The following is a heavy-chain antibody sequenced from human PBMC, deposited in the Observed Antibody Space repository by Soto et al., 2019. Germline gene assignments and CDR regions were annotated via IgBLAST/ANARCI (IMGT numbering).Heavy chain of an antibody. D-gene: IGHD2-2*02. CDR1: GFTFITYG. Sequence: PGGSLRLSCAASGFTFITYGMHWVRQAPGKGLEWVAVIWYDGSNKYYAESVKGRFTISRDNSKKTLYLQMNSLRAEDTAVYYCARDFGYCSSTSCYTWHFFDYWGQGTQVTVSS. V-gene: IGHV3-33*01. CDR3: ARDFGYCSSTSCYTWHFFDY. J-gene: IGHJ4*02. CDR2: IWYDGSNK.